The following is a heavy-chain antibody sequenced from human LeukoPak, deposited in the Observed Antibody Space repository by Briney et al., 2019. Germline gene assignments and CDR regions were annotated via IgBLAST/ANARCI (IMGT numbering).Heavy chain of an antibody. CDR2: ISGSGGST. CDR1: GFTFSSYA. Sequence: GGSLRLSCAASGFTFSSYAMSWVRQAPGKGLEWVSAISGSGGSTYYADSVKGRFTISRDNSKNTLYLQMNSLRAEDTAVYYCAKGSIIGGYSYGYFDYWGQGTPVTVSS. D-gene: IGHD5-18*01. J-gene: IGHJ4*02. CDR3: AKGSIIGGYSYGYFDY. V-gene: IGHV3-23*01.